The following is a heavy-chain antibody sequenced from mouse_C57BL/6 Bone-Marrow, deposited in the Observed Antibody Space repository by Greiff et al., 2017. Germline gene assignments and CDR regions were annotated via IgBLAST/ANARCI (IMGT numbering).Heavy chain of an antibody. CDR3: ARLGNSAWFAY. Sequence: EVKLMESGGDLVKPGGSLKLSCAASGFTFSSYGMSWVRQTPDKRLEWVATISSGGSYTYYPASVKGRFTISRDNAKNTLYLQMSSLKSEDTAMYYCARLGNSAWFAYWGQGTLVTVSA. CDR2: ISSGGSYT. D-gene: IGHD2-1*01. J-gene: IGHJ3*01. CDR1: GFTFSSYG. V-gene: IGHV5-6*01.